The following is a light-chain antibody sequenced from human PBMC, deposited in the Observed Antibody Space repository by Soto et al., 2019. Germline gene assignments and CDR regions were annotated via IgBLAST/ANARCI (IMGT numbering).Light chain of an antibody. J-gene: IGKJ2*01. Sequence: EIVMTQSPATLSVSPGERATLSCRASQTVASNVAWYQQKPGQAPRLLIHGASTRATGVSARFSGSGSGTEFTLHISSLQSEDFAVYYCQQYHNWTPQYTFGQGTKLQIK. CDR3: QQYHNWTPQYT. CDR1: QTVASN. V-gene: IGKV3-15*01. CDR2: GAS.